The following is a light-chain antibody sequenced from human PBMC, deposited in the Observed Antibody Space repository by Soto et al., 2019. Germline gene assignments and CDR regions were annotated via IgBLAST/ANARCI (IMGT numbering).Light chain of an antibody. J-gene: IGKJ1*01. Sequence: DIQMTQSPSTLSASVGDRVTITCRASQRISSWLAWYQQKPGKAHNLLIYDASRWGSGVPSRFSGSGSGTEFTLTISSLQPDDFATYFCQQYNSLWTFGQGTMVEIK. V-gene: IGKV1-5*01. CDR1: QRISSW. CDR2: DAS. CDR3: QQYNSLWT.